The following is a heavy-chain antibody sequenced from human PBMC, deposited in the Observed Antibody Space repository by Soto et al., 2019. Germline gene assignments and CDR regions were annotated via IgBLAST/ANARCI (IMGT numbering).Heavy chain of an antibody. CDR2: IYNGEST. D-gene: IGHD3-16*01. CDR1: GFTVNSDY. CDR3: ARDGRGLGKLSLFEY. J-gene: IGHJ4*02. Sequence: EVQLVESGGGLIQPGGSLRLSCAASGFTVNSDYMNWIRQTPGKGLEWVAFIYNGESTHYADSVKGRFTISSDRSNNTLYLQMNSLRIEDTAVYYCARDGRGLGKLSLFEYWGQGTLVTVSS. V-gene: IGHV3-53*01.